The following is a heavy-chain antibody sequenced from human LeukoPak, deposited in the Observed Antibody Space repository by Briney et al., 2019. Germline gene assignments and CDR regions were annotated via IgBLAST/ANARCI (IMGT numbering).Heavy chain of an antibody. V-gene: IGHV3-7*04. D-gene: IGHD3-9*01. CDR2: IKQDGSEK. J-gene: IGHJ6*02. CDR1: GFSISSYW. CDR3: ARENYDILTYFGTGMDV. Sequence: PGGSLRLSCAASGFSISSYWMSWVRQAPGKGLEWVANIKQDGSEKYYVDSVKGRSTISRDNAKNSLYLQMNSLRAEDTAVYYCARENYDILTYFGTGMDVWGQGTTVTVSS.